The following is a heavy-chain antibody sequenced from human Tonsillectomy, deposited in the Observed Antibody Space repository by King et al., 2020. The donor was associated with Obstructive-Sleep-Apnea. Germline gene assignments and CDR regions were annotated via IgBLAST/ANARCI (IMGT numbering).Heavy chain of an antibody. CDR1: GFTFSSYA. V-gene: IGHV3-30*04. CDR2: ISYDGSNK. J-gene: IGHJ3*02. Sequence: VQLVESGGGVVQPGRSLRLSCAASGFTFSSYAMHWVRPAPGKGLEWGAVISYDGSNKYYADSVKGRFTISRDNSKNTLYLQMNSLRAEDTAVYYCARESGSFDAVDSWGQGTMVSVSS. CDR3: ARESGSFDAVDS. D-gene: IGHD1-26*01.